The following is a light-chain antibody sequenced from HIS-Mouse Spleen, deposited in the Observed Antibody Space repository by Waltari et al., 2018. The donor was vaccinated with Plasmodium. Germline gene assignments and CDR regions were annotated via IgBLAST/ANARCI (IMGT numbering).Light chain of an antibody. CDR2: DVS. CDR1: SSDVGGYTY. CDR3: SSYAGSNNLV. Sequence: QSALTQPRSVSGSPGQSVTIPCTGTSSDVGGYTYVPWYQQHPGKAPKLMIYDVSKRPSGVPDRFSGSKSGNTASLTVSGLQAEDEADYYCSSYAGSNNLVFGGGTKLTVL. J-gene: IGLJ2*01. V-gene: IGLV2-11*01.